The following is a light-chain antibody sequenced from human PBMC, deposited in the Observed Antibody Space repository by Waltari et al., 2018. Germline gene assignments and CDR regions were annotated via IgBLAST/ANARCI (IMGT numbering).Light chain of an antibody. Sequence: DIQMTQSPSTVSASVGDSVTITCRADQNINSWLAWYQQKPWKAPKLLVYMASTLQSGVPLRFSGTGSGTEFTLTISSLHPDDFATYYCQQYNSYSKVTFGQGTRLEIK. V-gene: IGKV1-5*03. CDR2: MAS. CDR1: QNINSW. J-gene: IGKJ5*01. CDR3: QQYNSYSKVT.